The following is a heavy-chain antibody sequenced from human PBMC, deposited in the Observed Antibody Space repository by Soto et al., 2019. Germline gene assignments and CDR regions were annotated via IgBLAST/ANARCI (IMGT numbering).Heavy chain of an antibody. V-gene: IGHV1-69*06. J-gene: IGHJ6*04. D-gene: IGHD3-10*01. CDR2: IIPIFGTA. CDR1: GGTFSSYA. CDR3: ARLNYYGSGSYSHYYYYYGMDV. Sequence: SVKVSCKVSGGTFSSYAISWVRQAPGQGLEWMGGIIPIFGTANYAQKFQGRVTITADKSTSTAYVELSSLRSEDTAVYYCARLNYYGSGSYSHYYYYYGMDVWGKGTTVTVSS.